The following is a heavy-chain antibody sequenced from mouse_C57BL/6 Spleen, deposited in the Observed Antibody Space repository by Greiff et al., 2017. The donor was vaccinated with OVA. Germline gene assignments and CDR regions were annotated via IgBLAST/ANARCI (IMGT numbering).Heavy chain of an antibody. CDR3: AAYSNYGGGAMDY. D-gene: IGHD2-5*01. CDR2: IHPNSGST. Sequence: VQLQQPGAELVKPGASVKLSCKASGYTFTSYWMHWVKQRPGQGLEWIGMIHPNSGSTNYNEKFKSKATLTVDKSSSTAYMQLSSLTSEDSAVDYCAAYSNYGGGAMDYWGQGTSVTVSS. CDR1: GYTFTSYW. J-gene: IGHJ4*01. V-gene: IGHV1-64*01.